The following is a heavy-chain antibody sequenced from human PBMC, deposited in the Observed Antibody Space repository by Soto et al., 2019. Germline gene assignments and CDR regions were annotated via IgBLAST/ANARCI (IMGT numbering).Heavy chain of an antibody. V-gene: IGHV4-34*01. Sequence: PSETLSLTCFVSDGSLNNYYWAWIRQSPGKGLEWIGDICHGGYTNYAPSLKSRVSMSADTSKSQFSLNLTSATAADTALYYCARGPGRLTPVYGFDAWSRGTTVSFSS. J-gene: IGHJ6*02. CDR3: ARGPGRLTPVYGFDA. CDR2: ICHGGYT. CDR1: DGSLNNYY. D-gene: IGHD3-9*01.